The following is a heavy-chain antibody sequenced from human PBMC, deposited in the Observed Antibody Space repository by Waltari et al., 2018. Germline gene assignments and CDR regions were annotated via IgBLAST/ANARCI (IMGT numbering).Heavy chain of an antibody. V-gene: IGHV4-38-2*01. CDR2: VYHFGRS. CDR1: GDSITSASY. D-gene: IGHD4-17*01. J-gene: IGHJ4*02. CDR3: ARHESAHYGGFDS. Sequence: QVQLQESGPGLVKPSETLSLTCAVSGDSITSASYWGWIRQPPGKGLGWIGYVYHFGRSSYNPSLKSRVTRSVDTSKRQFSLNLSSVTAADTAVYYCARHESAHYGGFDSWGRGTLVTVSA.